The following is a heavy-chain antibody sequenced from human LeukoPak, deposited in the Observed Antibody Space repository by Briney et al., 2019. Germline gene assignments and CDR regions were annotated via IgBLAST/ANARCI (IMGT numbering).Heavy chain of an antibody. CDR1: GFSFGNYA. Sequence: GGSLRLSCVASGFSFGNYAVSWVRQAPGKGLEWVSSLSGSGAGTYYADSVKGRFTISRDSSENTLYLQMDSLRAEDTAVYYCARGTAFDIWGQGTMVTVSS. J-gene: IGHJ3*02. CDR3: ARGTAFDI. V-gene: IGHV3-23*01. CDR2: LSGSGAGT.